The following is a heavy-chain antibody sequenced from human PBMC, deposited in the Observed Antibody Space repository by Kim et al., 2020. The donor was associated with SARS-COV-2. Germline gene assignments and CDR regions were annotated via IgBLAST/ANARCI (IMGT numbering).Heavy chain of an antibody. V-gene: IGHV4-39*01. CDR1: GGSISSSSYY. D-gene: IGHD1-26*01. CDR2: IYYSGST. J-gene: IGHJ5*02. CDR3: ARHKGVYGKSGGGSRSNWFDP. Sequence: SETLSLTCTVSGGSISSSSYYWGWIRQPPGKGLEWIGSIYYSGSTYYNPSLKGRVTISVDTSKNQFSLKLSSVTAADTAVYYCARHKGVYGKSGGGSRSNWFDPWGQGTLVTVSS.